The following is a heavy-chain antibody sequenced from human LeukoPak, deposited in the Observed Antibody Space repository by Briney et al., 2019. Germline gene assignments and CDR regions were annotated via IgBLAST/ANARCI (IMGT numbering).Heavy chain of an antibody. J-gene: IGHJ4*02. V-gene: IGHV1-3*01. CDR2: INAGNGNT. CDR3: ARSTNVLLWFGELWD. CDR1: GYTFTSYA. Sequence: ASVKVSCKASGYTFTSYAMHWVRQAPGQRLEWMGWINAGNGNTKYSQKFQGRVTITRDTSASTAYMELSSLRSEDTAVYYCARSTNVLLWFGELWDWGQGTLVTVSS. D-gene: IGHD3-10*01.